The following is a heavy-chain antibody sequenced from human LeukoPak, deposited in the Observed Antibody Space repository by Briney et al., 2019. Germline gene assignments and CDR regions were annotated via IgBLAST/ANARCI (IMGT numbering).Heavy chain of an antibody. D-gene: IGHD3-10*01. CDR3: ARVVRGVIYY. J-gene: IGHJ4*02. CDR2: IYSGGST. CDR1: GFTVSSSY. Sequence: GSLRLSCAASGFTVSSSYMSWVRQAPGKGLEWVSVIYSGGSTYYADSVKGRFTISRDNSKNTLYLQMNSLRAEDTAVYYCARVVRGVIYYWGQGTLVTVSS. V-gene: IGHV3-53*01.